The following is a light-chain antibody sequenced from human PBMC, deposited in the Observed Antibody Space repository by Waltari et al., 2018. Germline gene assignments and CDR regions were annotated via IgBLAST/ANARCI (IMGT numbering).Light chain of an antibody. V-gene: IGKV1-39*01. CDR3: QQSYSTLPFT. J-gene: IGKJ3*01. Sequence: DIQMTQSPSSLSASVGDRVTITCRASQSISSYLNWYQQKPRKAPKLLIYAASSLQRWVPSRFSGSGSGTDFTLTISSLQPEDFATYYCQQSYSTLPFTFGPGTKVDIK. CDR1: QSISSY. CDR2: AAS.